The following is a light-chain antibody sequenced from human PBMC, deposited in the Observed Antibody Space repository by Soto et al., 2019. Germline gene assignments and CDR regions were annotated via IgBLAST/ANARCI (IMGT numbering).Light chain of an antibody. V-gene: IGKV1-39*01. J-gene: IGKJ3*01. CDR3: QRTYNAPFT. Sequence: DIQMTQSPSTLSASVGDRVTITCRASQSISSWLAWYQQKPGKAPRVLITAASTLESGVPSRFSGSGSGTDFTLTINNLQPEDFATYYCQRTYNAPFTFGPGTKVAIK. CDR2: AAS. CDR1: QSISSW.